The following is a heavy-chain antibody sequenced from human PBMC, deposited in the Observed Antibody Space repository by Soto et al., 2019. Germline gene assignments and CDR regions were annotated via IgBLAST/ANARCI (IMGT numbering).Heavy chain of an antibody. J-gene: IGHJ4*01. Sequence: SETLSLTCTVSGGSISSGGHYWSWIRQHPGKGLEWIGFIYYSGSTYYNPSLKSRVTISVDTSKNQFSLKLSSVTAADTAMYYCARVPIHSTTMIVVVISNLFDYWGHGALVTVSS. D-gene: IGHD3-22*01. CDR1: GGSISSGGHY. CDR2: IYYSGST. V-gene: IGHV4-31*03. CDR3: ARVPIHSTTMIVVVISNLFDY.